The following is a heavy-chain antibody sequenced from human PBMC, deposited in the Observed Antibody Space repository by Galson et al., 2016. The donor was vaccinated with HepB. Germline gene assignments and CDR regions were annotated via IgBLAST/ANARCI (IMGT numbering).Heavy chain of an antibody. CDR3: VRDGAVPGLGFDP. CDR2: IKIDGGIT. V-gene: IGHV3-74*01. J-gene: IGHJ5*02. D-gene: IGHD6-19*01. CDR1: GFSFSAYW. Sequence: SLRLSCAASGFSFSAYWMHWVRQAPGKGLVWVSRIKIDGGITNYADSVKGRFTISRDNAKNTLYLQMNSLRVEDTAVYYCVRDGAVPGLGFDPWGQGALVTVSS.